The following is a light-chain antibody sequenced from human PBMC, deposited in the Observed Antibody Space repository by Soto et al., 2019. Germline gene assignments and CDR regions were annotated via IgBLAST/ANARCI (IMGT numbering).Light chain of an antibody. Sequence: QSALTQPRSVSGSPGRSVTISCTGTSSDVGGYNYVSWYQQHPGKAPKLMIYDVSKRPSGVPDRFSGSKSGNTASLTISGLQAEDEADYYCCSYAGSYTYVFGTGTKFTVL. CDR1: SSDVGGYNY. CDR2: DVS. V-gene: IGLV2-11*01. CDR3: CSYAGSYTYV. J-gene: IGLJ1*01.